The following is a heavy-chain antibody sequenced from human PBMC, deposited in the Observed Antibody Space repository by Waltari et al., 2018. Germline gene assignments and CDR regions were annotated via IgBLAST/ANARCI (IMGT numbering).Heavy chain of an antibody. CDR2: IYHGGTT. V-gene: IGHV4-4*02. Sequence: QVQLQESGPGLVTPSGTLSLTCDVSGGSISTNNWWSWGRQSPGKGLEWIGEIYHGGTTIYNPSLKSRVTMSVDKSQNQFSLKLSSVTAADTAIYYCARYVYGDYFVEYWGQGTLVTVSS. D-gene: IGHD4-17*01. CDR3: ARYVYGDYFVEY. J-gene: IGHJ4*02. CDR1: GGSISTNNW.